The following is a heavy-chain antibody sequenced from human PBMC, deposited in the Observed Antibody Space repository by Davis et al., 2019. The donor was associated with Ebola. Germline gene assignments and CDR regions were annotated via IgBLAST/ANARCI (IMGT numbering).Heavy chain of an antibody. V-gene: IGHV1-58*01. CDR3: AAAPVYDSSGYYRGDYFDY. D-gene: IGHD3-22*01. Sequence: SVKVSCKASGFTFTSSAVQWVRQARGQRLEWIGWIVVGSGNTNYAQKFQERVTITRDMSTSTAYMELSSLRSEDTAVYYCAAAPVYDSSGYYRGDYFDYWGQGTLVTVSS. J-gene: IGHJ4*02. CDR1: GFTFTSSA. CDR2: IVVGSGNT.